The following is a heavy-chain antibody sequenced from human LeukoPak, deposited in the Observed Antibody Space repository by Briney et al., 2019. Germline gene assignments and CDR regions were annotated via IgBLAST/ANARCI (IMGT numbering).Heavy chain of an antibody. V-gene: IGHV4-59*08. CDR1: GGSISSSY. J-gene: IGHJ4*02. CDR2: AYYSGST. Sequence: SETLSLTCTVSGGSISSSYWSWIRQPPGEGLEWIGYAYYSGSTNYNPSLKSRVTISLDTSKNQFSLKLSSVTAADTAVYYCARRGSSSSSWSLTFDIWGQGTLVTVSS. D-gene: IGHD6-13*01. CDR3: ARRGSSSSSWSLTFDI.